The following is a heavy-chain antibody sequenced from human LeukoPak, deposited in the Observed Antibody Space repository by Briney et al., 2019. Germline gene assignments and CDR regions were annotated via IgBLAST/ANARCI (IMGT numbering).Heavy chain of an antibody. V-gene: IGHV3-74*01. CDR3: ARAVDYGDAFDI. D-gene: IGHD4-17*01. J-gene: IGHJ3*02. CDR1: GFTFSSYW. CDR2: INSDGSST. Sequence: GGSLRLSCAASGFTFSSYWMHWVRQAPGKGLVWVSRINSDGSSTSYADSVKGRFTISRDNAKNTLYLQMHRLRPEDTAVYYCARAVDYGDAFDIWGQGTMVTVSS.